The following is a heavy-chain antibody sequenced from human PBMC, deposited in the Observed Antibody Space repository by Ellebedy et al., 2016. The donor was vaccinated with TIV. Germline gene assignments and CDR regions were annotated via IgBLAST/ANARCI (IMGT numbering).Heavy chain of an antibody. CDR2: ISSNSRYI. Sequence: GESLKISCTASGFTFSTYNMNWVRQAPGKGLEWVSSISSNSRYIYYRDSIKGRFTISRDDAHNSLYLQMNSLRDEDTAIYYCARAPGRQWPQDYWGQGTLVTVSP. CDR1: GFTFSTYN. CDR3: ARAPGRQWPQDY. J-gene: IGHJ4*02. V-gene: IGHV3-21*06. D-gene: IGHD6-19*01.